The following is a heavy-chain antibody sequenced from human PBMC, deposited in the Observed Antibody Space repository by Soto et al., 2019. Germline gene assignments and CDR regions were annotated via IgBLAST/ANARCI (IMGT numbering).Heavy chain of an antibody. CDR1: GFTFSSYS. V-gene: IGHV3-30-3*01. D-gene: IGHD2-2*01. Sequence: AAGSLTLSCAASGFTFSSYSMHGVGQAPPRWLVWGAGISYDGSNKYYADSVKGRFTISIDKSKNTLYLQMNSLTAEDTAVYYCARDLGDIVVVPGSYYYYGMDVWGQGTTVTVSS. CDR2: ISYDGSNK. J-gene: IGHJ6*02. CDR3: ARDLGDIVVVPGSYYYYGMDV.